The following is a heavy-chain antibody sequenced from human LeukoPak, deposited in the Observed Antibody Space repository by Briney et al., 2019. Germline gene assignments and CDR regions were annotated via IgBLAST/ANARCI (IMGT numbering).Heavy chain of an antibody. Sequence: GGSLRLSCAASGFTFSSYWMSWVRQAPGKGLEWVANIKQDGSEKYYVDSVKGRFTISRDNAKNSLYLQMNSLRAEDTAVYYCARDSPARLAPYYYYYYMDVWGKGTTVTVSS. CDR1: GFTFSSYW. D-gene: IGHD6-6*01. CDR3: ARDSPARLAPYYYYYYMDV. CDR2: IKQDGSEK. V-gene: IGHV3-7*01. J-gene: IGHJ6*03.